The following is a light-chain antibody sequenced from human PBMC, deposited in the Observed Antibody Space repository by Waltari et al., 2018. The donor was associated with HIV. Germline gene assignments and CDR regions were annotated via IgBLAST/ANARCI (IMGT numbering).Light chain of an antibody. Sequence: QSALTQPASVSGSPGQSITISCTGTSSDVGGYNYVSWYQQHPGKAPKLMIYDINKRPSGVSNRFSGSKSGNTASPTISGVQAEDEADYYCCSHAGTTTLVFGGGTKLTVL. V-gene: IGLV2-23*02. CDR3: CSHAGTTTLV. J-gene: IGLJ2*01. CDR1: SSDVGGYNY. CDR2: DIN.